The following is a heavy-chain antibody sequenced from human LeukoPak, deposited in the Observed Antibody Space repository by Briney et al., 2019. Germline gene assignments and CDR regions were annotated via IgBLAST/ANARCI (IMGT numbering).Heavy chain of an antibody. D-gene: IGHD3-22*01. CDR2: ISSSSNTI. CDR3: ARGSPHEIGIDC. V-gene: IGHV3-48*04. CDR1: GFTSSSYS. Sequence: GGSLRLSCAASGFTSSSYSMNWVRQAPGKGLEWVSYISSSSNTIYYADSVKGRFTISRDNAKNSLYLQMSTLRAEDTAVYYCARGSPHEIGIDCWGQGTLATVSS. J-gene: IGHJ4*02.